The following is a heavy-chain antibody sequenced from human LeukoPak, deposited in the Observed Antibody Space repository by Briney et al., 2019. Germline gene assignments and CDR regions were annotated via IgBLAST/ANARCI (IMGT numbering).Heavy chain of an antibody. CDR3: ARTSSGSSFDY. CDR1: GYTFTSFY. V-gene: IGHV1-2*04. CDR2: INPNSGGT. D-gene: IGHD6-19*01. J-gene: IGHJ4*02. Sequence: ASVKVSCKASGYTFTSFYMHWVRQAPGQGLEWMGWINPNSGGTNYAQKFQGWVTMTRDTSISTAYMELSRLRSDDTAVYYCARTSSGSSFDYWGQGTLVTVSS.